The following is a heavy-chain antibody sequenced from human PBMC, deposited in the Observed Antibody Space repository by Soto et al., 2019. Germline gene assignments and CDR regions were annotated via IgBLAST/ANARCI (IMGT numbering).Heavy chain of an antibody. Sequence: SETLSLTCTVSGGSISSYYWSWIRQPPGKGLEWIGYIYYSGSTNYNPSLKSRVTISVDTSKNQFSLKLSSVTAADTAVYYCARVIVVVPAAIPHDAFDIWGQGTMVTVS. D-gene: IGHD2-2*01. V-gene: IGHV4-59*01. CDR1: GGSISSYY. CDR3: ARVIVVVPAAIPHDAFDI. CDR2: IYYSGST. J-gene: IGHJ3*02.